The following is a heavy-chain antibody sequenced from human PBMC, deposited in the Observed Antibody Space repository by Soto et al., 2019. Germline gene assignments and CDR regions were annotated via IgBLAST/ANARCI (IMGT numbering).Heavy chain of an antibody. CDR1: GYTFTNYY. J-gene: IGHJ6*03. CDR2: INPSGGST. Sequence: ASVKVSCKACGYTFTNYYMHWVRQAPGQGLEWLGIINPSGGSTNYAQKFQGRITMTRDTSTSTVYMELSSLRSEDAAVYYCAREDVLRFLERSYYYMDVWGKGTTVTVSS. CDR3: AREDVLRFLERSYYYMDV. D-gene: IGHD3-3*01. V-gene: IGHV1-46*03.